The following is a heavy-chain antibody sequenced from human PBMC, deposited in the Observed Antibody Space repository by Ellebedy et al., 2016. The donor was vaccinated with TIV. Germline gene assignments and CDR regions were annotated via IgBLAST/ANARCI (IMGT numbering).Heavy chain of an antibody. Sequence: GESLKISCAASGFTFSNYSMNWVRQAPGKGLEWVSSISSSSSYIYYADSVKGRFIISRDNAKNSLYLQMSSLRAEDTAGYYCARDTSRNYDILTGYYTPYYYGMDVWGQGTTVTVSS. J-gene: IGHJ6*02. CDR1: GFTFSNYS. CDR2: ISSSSSYI. D-gene: IGHD3-9*01. V-gene: IGHV3-21*01. CDR3: ARDTSRNYDILTGYYTPYYYGMDV.